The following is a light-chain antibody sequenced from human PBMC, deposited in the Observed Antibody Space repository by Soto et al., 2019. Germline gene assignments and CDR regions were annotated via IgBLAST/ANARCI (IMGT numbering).Light chain of an antibody. CDR1: SSDVGGYNY. J-gene: IGLJ2*01. CDR2: DVS. Sequence: QLVLTQPASVSGSPGQSITISCTGTSSDVGGYNYVSWYQQHPGEAPKLMVYDVSYRPSGVSNRFSGSKSGNTASLTISGLQAEDEADYYCSSFTDSSTLVFGGGTKLTVL. V-gene: IGLV2-14*01. CDR3: SSFTDSSTLV.